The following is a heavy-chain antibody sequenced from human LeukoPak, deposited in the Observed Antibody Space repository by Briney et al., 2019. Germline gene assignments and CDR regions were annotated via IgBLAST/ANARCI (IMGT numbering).Heavy chain of an antibody. CDR3: AFNNNFKY. CDR2: IKYDGGEK. CDR1: GLSFSGQW. D-gene: IGHD1/OR15-1a*01. J-gene: IGHJ4*02. V-gene: IGHV3-7*01. Sequence: GGSLRLSCTASGLSFSGQWMNWVRQSPGQGLEWVANIKYDGGEKYYVDSVKGRFTISREDAKNSLSLQMDSVRPEDTAVYYCAFNNNFKYWGQGTLVLVSS.